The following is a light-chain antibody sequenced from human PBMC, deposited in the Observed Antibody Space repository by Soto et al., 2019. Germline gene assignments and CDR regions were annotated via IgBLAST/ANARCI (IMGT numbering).Light chain of an antibody. Sequence: QSVLTQPPSVSGAPGQRVTISYTGSRSDIGAGYDVHWYQQLPGTAPKLLIYDNNNRPSGVPDRFSGSKSGTSASLAITGLQAEDEADYYCQSYDNSLSVWVFGGGTKLTVL. CDR3: QSYDNSLSVWV. CDR2: DNN. V-gene: IGLV1-40*01. CDR1: RSDIGAGYD. J-gene: IGLJ3*02.